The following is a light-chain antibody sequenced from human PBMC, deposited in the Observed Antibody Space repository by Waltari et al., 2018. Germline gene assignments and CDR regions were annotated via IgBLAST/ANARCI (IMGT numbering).Light chain of an antibody. J-gene: IGLJ3*02. V-gene: IGLV1-40*01. CDR2: GNN. CDR3: QSYDTSLSVSV. Sequence: QSVLTQPPSVSGAPGQRVTISCTGSSSNIGAGYDVPWYQQLPGTAPRLLIYGNNNRPSGVPERFSGSKSGTSASLAFTGLQAEDEADYYCQSYDTSLSVSVFGGGTKLTVL. CDR1: SSNIGAGYD.